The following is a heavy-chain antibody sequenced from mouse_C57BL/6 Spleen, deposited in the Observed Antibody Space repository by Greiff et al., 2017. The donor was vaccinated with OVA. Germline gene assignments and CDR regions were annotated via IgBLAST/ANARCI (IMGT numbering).Heavy chain of an antibody. CDR1: GYTFTSYW. J-gene: IGHJ2*01. V-gene: IGHV1-55*01. CDR3: ARRAYYQYYFDY. Sequence: VQLQQSGAELVKPGASVKMSCKASGYTFTSYWITWVKQRPGQGLEWIGDIYPGSGSTNYTEQFKSKATLTVDTSSSTAYMQLSSLTSEDSAVYYCARRAYYQYYFDYWGQGTTLTVSS. D-gene: IGHD1-1*01. CDR2: IYPGSGST.